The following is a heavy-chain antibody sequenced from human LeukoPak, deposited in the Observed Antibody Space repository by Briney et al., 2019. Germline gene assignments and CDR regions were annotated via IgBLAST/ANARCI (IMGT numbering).Heavy chain of an antibody. CDR2: IYHSGST. J-gene: IGHJ5*02. Sequence: PSETLSLTCTVSGGSISSYYWSWIRQPPGKGLEWIGYIYHSGSTYYNPSLKSRVTISVDRSKNQFSLKLSSVTAADTAVYYCARVSGTMVRGVINWFDPWGQGTLVTVSS. V-gene: IGHV4-59*12. CDR1: GGSISSYY. CDR3: ARVSGTMVRGVINWFDP. D-gene: IGHD3-10*01.